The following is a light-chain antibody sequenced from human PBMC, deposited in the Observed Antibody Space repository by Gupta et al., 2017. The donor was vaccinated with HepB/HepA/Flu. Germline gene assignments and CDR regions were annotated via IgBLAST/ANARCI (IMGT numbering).Light chain of an antibody. Sequence: EIVLTQSPGTLSLSPGDRATLSCRASQSVSSNYLAWYQQRPGQAPRLLIYGASRRATGIPDRFSCSGSLTDFSLTISRLEPEYFVVYYCQQYGRSPLSFGPGTKVDV. CDR3: QQYGRSPLS. V-gene: IGKV3-20*01. CDR1: QSVSSNY. CDR2: GAS. J-gene: IGKJ3*01.